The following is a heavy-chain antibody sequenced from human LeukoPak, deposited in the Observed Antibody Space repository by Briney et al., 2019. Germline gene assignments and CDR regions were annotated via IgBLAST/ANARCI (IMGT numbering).Heavy chain of an antibody. CDR1: GYSFVSHG. D-gene: IGHD2-2*01. Sequence: ASVKVSCKASGYSFVSHGISWVRQAPGQGREWLGWISPYKGTTTYAQNLQGRVDLPTDKSTGTAYMGLRNLRFGDTVVYLCARDSSHTAADPKFDYWGQGVLDTVSS. J-gene: IGHJ4*02. V-gene: IGHV1-18*01. CDR2: ISPYKGTT. CDR3: ARDSSHTAADPKFDY.